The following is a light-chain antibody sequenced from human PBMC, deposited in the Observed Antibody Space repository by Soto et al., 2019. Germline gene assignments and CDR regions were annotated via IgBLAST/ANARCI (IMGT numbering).Light chain of an antibody. CDR2: DTS. J-gene: IGKJ5*01. CDR1: QSVGSF. Sequence: EIVLTQSPATLSLSPGERATLSCRASQSVGSFLAWYQQKPGQAPRLLIYDTSTRATGIPARFSGSGSGTDFTLTISSLEPEDFAVYYCQQRNSWPPTFTFGQGTRLEI. V-gene: IGKV3-11*01. CDR3: QQRNSWPPTFT.